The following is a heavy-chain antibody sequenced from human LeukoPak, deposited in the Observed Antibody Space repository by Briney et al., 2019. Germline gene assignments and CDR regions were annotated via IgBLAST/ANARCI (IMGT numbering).Heavy chain of an antibody. CDR2: INHSGST. J-gene: IGHJ4*02. D-gene: IGHD6-13*01. CDR3: ARGPKGVAAAVSGFDY. V-gene: IGHV4-34*01. CDR1: GVSFSGYY. Sequence: SETLSLTCAVYGVSFSGYYWRWIRQPPGKGREWRGEINHSGSTNYNPSLKSRVTISVDTSKNQFSLTLSSVTAAHTAVYYCARGPKGVAAAVSGFDYWGQGTLVTVSS.